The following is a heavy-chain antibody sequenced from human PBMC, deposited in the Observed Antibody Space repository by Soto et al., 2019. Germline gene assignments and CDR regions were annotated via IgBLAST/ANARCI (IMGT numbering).Heavy chain of an antibody. CDR1: GYTFTSYG. Sequence: QVQLVQSGAEVKKPGASVKVSCKASGYTFTSYGISWVRQAPGQGLEWMGWISAYNGNTNYAQKLQGRVTMTTDTXXSXAXXELRSLRSDDTAVYYCARGGGIQLWLGYYYYGMDVWGQGTTVTVSS. V-gene: IGHV1-18*01. D-gene: IGHD5-18*01. CDR3: ARGGGIQLWLGYYYYGMDV. CDR2: ISAYNGNT. J-gene: IGHJ6*02.